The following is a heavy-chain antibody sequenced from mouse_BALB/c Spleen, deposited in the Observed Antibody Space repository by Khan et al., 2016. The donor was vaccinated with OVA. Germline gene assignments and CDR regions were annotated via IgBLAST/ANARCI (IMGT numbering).Heavy chain of an antibody. CDR2: ITSGGSYT. CDR1: GFTFSSYS. Sequence: EVELVESGGGLVKPGGSLKFSCAASGFTFSSYSMSWVRQTPGKRLEWVATITSGGSYTYYPDSVKGRSTISGDNAKNTLYLQMSSLKSEDTAMYYCSRERNYYGSSFYFDYWGQGTTLTVSS. CDR3: SRERNYYGSSFYFDY. V-gene: IGHV5-6-4*01. J-gene: IGHJ2*01. D-gene: IGHD1-1*01.